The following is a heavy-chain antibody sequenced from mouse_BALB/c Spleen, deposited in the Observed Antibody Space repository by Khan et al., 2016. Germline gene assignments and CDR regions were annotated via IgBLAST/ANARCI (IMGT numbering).Heavy chain of an antibody. CDR3: ARGGNYGARAMDY. D-gene: IGHD2-1*01. Sequence: QVQLQQSGAELVRPGSSVKISCKASGYAFSSYWMNWVKQRPGQGLEWIGQIYPGDGDTNYNGKFKGKATLTADKSSSTAYMQLSSLTSEDSAVYFCARGGNYGARAMDYWGQGTSVTVSS. J-gene: IGHJ4*01. CDR1: GYAFSSYW. V-gene: IGHV1-80*01. CDR2: IYPGDGDT.